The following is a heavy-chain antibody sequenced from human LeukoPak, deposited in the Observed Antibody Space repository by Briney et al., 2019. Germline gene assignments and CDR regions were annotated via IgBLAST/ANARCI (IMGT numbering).Heavy chain of an antibody. CDR1: GGTFSSYA. D-gene: IGHD3-22*01. CDR3: ATLYYYDSSGFYRNDF. Sequence: SVKVSCKASGGTFSSYAITWVRQAPGQGLEWMGGIIPIFGTANYAQKFQGRVTMTEDTSTDTAYMELSSLRSEDTAVYYCATLYYYDSSGFYRNDFWGQGTLVTVSS. CDR2: IIPIFGTA. V-gene: IGHV1-69*06. J-gene: IGHJ4*02.